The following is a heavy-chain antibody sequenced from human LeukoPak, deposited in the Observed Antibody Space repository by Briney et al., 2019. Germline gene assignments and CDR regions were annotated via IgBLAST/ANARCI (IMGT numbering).Heavy chain of an antibody. Sequence: GGSLRLSCAASGFTFSSYAMGWVRQAPGKGLEWVSVISGGGGITYYADSVKGRFTISRDNSKNTLYLQMNSLRAEDTAVYYCARRTYYFDSSDSYNYYYAMDVWGQGTTVTVS. CDR2: ISGGGGIT. CDR3: ARRTYYFDSSDSYNYYYAMDV. V-gene: IGHV3-23*01. CDR1: GFTFSSYA. J-gene: IGHJ6*02. D-gene: IGHD3-22*01.